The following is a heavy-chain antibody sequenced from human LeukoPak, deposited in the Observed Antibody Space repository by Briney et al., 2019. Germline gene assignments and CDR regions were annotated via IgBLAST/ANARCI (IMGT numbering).Heavy chain of an antibody. J-gene: IGHJ4*02. Sequence: KPSETLSLTCAVYGGSFSGYYWSWIRQPPGKGLEWIGEINHSGSTNYNPSLKSRVTISVDTSKNQFSLKLSSVTAADTAVYYCARALQSLKYYFDYWGQGTLVTVPS. D-gene: IGHD4-11*01. CDR2: INHSGST. V-gene: IGHV4-34*01. CDR1: GGSFSGYY. CDR3: ARALQSLKYYFDY.